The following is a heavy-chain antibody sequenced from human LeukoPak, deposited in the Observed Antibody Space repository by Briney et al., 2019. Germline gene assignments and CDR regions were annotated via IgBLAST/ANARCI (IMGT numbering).Heavy chain of an antibody. CDR2: ISSDSTYI. CDR3: ARGSITGIGDYN. V-gene: IGHV3-11*06. CDR1: GFTFSDYY. J-gene: IGHJ4*02. Sequence: GGSLRLSCAASGFTFSDYYMSWIRQAPGKGLEWVSSISSDSTYIYYADSMKGRFTISRDNAKNSMYLQMNSLRAEDTAVYYCARGSITGIGDYNWGQGTLVTVSS. D-gene: IGHD1-20*01.